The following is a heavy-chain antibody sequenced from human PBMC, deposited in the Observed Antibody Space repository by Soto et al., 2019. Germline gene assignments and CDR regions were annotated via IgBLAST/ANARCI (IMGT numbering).Heavy chain of an antibody. D-gene: IGHD6-19*01. CDR1: GFTFSSYG. J-gene: IGHJ4*02. CDR2: ISYDGSNK. V-gene: IGHV3-30*18. Sequence: QVQLVESGGGVVQPGRSLRLSCAASGFTFSSYGMHWVRQAPGKGLEWVAVISYDGSNKYYADSVKGRFTISRDNSKNTLYLQMNSLRAEDTAVYYCANTPTPYSSGWYYFDYWGRGTLVTVSS. CDR3: ANTPTPYSSGWYYFDY.